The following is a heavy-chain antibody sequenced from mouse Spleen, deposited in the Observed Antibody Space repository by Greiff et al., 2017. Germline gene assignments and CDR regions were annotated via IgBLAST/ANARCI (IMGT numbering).Heavy chain of an antibody. CDR1: GFTFSDYG. CDR2: ISSGSSTI. D-gene: IGHD1-1*01. CDR3: ARGLPYYYGSSYYFDY. V-gene: IGHV5-17*01. Sequence: EVKLVESGGGLVKPGGSLKLSCAASGFTFSDYGMHWVRQAPEKGLEWVAYISSGSSTIYYADTVKGRFTISRDNAKNTLFLQMTSLRSEDTAMYYCARGLPYYYGSSYYFDYWGQGTTLTVSS. J-gene: IGHJ2*01.